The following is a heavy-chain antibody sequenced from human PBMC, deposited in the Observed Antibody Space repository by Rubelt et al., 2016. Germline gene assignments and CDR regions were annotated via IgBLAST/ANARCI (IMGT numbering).Heavy chain of an antibody. Sequence: EVQLVESGGGLVQPGGSLRLSCAASGFTFSSYWMSWVRQAPGKGLEWVANIKQDGSEKYYVDSVKGRVTTSRDNAKNSRSLQMNSLRAEDTAVYDCARDLGSDSSSFGAFDIWGQGTMVTVSS. V-gene: IGHV3-7*03. D-gene: IGHD6-13*01. CDR3: ARDLGSDSSSFGAFDI. CDR2: IKQDGSEK. J-gene: IGHJ3*02. CDR1: GFTFSSYW.